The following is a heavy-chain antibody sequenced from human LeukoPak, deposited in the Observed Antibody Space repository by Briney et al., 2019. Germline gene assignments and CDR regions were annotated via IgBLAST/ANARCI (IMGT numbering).Heavy chain of an antibody. D-gene: IGHD4-17*01. Sequence: SETLSLTCAVYGGSFSGYYWSWIRQPPGKGLEWIGKINHSGSTNYNPSLKSRVTISVDTSKNQFSLKLSSVTAADTAVYYCARATVTDAFDIWGQGTMVTVSS. CDR1: GGSFSGYY. CDR3: ARATVTDAFDI. CDR2: INHSGST. J-gene: IGHJ3*02. V-gene: IGHV4-34*01.